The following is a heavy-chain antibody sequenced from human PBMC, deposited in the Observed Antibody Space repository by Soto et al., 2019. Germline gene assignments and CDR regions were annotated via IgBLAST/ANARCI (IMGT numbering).Heavy chain of an antibody. D-gene: IGHD5-12*01. Sequence: QVQLQESGPGLVKPSQTLSLTCTVSGGSISSGGYYWSWIRQHPGKGLEWIGYIYYSGNTYYNPSLKSRITISLDTSKNQFSLKLSSVTAADTAVYYCAREGRGSFDYWGQGTLVTVSS. V-gene: IGHV4-31*03. J-gene: IGHJ4*02. CDR2: IYYSGNT. CDR1: GGSISSGGYY. CDR3: AREGRGSFDY.